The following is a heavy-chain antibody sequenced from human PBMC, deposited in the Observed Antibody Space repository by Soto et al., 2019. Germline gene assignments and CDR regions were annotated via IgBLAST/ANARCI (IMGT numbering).Heavy chain of an antibody. J-gene: IGHJ6*02. CDR1: GGSVGRGSYY. D-gene: IGHD3-10*02. CDR3: ARLPPLFLLSHRGYYYYVIAV. CDR2: IYYSGNT. V-gene: IGHV4-61*03. Sequence: SETLSVTCTVSGGSVGRGSYYWSWIRQPLGKGLEWIGYIYYSGNTDYNPSLRGRATISVDKAKNHFSMQLPSVTSADTAIYYCARLPPLFLLSHRGYYYYVIAVWGQGTTVTVSS.